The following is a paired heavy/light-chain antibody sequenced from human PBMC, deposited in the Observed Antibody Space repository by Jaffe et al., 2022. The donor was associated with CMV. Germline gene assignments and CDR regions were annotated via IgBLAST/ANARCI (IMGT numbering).Light chain of an antibody. CDR1: KSNIGTNY. CDR3: AAWDDSLRAAV. J-gene: IGLJ2*01. CDR2: RNK. V-gene: IGLV1-47*01. Sequence: QSVLTQPPSASGTPGQRVTISCSGSKSNIGTNYVHWYQQTPGTAPQLLIYRNKQRPSGVPDRFSASKSGTSASLAISGLRSEDEADYYCAAWDDSLRAAVFGGGTKVTVL.
Heavy chain of an antibody. Sequence: VQVVESGGGLVQPGRSLKLSCVASGFGFDAYAMHWVRQVPGKGLEWVSGINWNSETTRYADSVKGRFSISRDNTKDSLYLQMNGLRGDDTALYYCARGETAVLSDAFNLWGRGTAVTVSS. CDR3: ARGETAVLSDAFNL. D-gene: IGHD3-16*01. CDR2: INWNSETT. CDR1: GFGFDAYA. J-gene: IGHJ3*01. V-gene: IGHV3-9*01.